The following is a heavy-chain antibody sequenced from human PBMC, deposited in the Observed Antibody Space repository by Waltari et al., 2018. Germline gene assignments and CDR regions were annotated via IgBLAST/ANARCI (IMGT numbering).Heavy chain of an antibody. CDR3: ARGQWLARDAFDI. D-gene: IGHD6-19*01. J-gene: IGHJ3*02. Sequence: QVQLVQSGAEVKKPGASVKVSCKASGYTFTGYYMHWVRQAPGQGLEWMGWINPNSGGTNVAQEFQGRVTRTRDTSISTAYMELSRLRSDDTAVYYCARGQWLARDAFDIWGQGTMVTVSS. CDR2: INPNSGGT. CDR1: GYTFTGYY. V-gene: IGHV1-2*02.